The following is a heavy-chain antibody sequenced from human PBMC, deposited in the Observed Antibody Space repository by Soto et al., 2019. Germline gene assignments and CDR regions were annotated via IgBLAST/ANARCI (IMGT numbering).Heavy chain of an antibody. CDR2: ISYDGSNK. CDR1: GFTFSSYG. D-gene: IGHD1-7*01. CDR3: AKDGRITGTIDY. V-gene: IGHV3-30*18. J-gene: IGHJ4*02. Sequence: GGSLRLSCAASGFTFSSYGMHWVRQAPGKGLEWVAVISYDGSNKYYADSVKGRFTISRDNSKNTLYLQMNSLRAEDTAVYYCAKDGRITGTIDYWGQGTLVTVSS.